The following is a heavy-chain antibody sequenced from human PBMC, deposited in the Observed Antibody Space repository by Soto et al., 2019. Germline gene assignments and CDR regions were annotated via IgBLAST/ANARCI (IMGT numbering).Heavy chain of an antibody. D-gene: IGHD3-3*01. Sequence: PGGSLRLSCAASGFTFSSYVMDWVRQAPGKGLEWVAVISDDGSNKYYADSVKGRFTISRDNSKNTLFLQMNSLRAEDTAVYYCARTIYVPDAFDIWGQGTRVTVSS. CDR3: ARTIYVPDAFDI. J-gene: IGHJ3*02. CDR1: GFTFSSYV. CDR2: ISDDGSNK. V-gene: IGHV3-30-3*01.